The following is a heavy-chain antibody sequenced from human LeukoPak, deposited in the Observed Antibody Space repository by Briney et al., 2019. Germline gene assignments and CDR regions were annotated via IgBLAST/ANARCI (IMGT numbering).Heavy chain of an antibody. V-gene: IGHV3-20*04. CDR2: INWDGGST. J-gene: IGHJ6*03. Sequence: PGGSLRLSCAASGFTFDDYGMSWVRQAPGKGLEWVSGINWDGGSTGYADSVKGRFTISRDNAKNSLYLQMNSLRAEDTALYYCARNRGVMDYYYMDVWGKGTTVTVSS. CDR1: GFTFDDYG. CDR3: ARNRGVMDYYYMDV. D-gene: IGHD3-10*01.